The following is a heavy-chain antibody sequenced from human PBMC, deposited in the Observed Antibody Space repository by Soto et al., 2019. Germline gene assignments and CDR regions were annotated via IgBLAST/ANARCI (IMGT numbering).Heavy chain of an antibody. CDR1: GFSFSSYS. CDR3: ARAPPRGIAAPGTWGSGMDV. CDR2: ISYDGSNK. Sequence: GGSLRLSCTASGFSFSSYSLHWVRQTPGKGLEWVAVISYDGSNKYYADSVKGRFTVSGDSPKNTLFLQMNSLKPEDTAVYYCARAPPRGIAAPGTWGSGMDVWGQGTTVTVSS. J-gene: IGHJ6*02. D-gene: IGHD6-13*01. V-gene: IGHV3-30-3*01.